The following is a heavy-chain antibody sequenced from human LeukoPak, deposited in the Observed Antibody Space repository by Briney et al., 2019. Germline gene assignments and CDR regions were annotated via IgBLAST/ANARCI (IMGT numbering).Heavy chain of an antibody. CDR2: INHSGST. J-gene: IGHJ5*02. CDR1: GGSFGGYY. D-gene: IGHD3-22*01. Sequence: ASETLSLTCAVYGGSFGGYYWTWIRQSPGKGPEWIGEINHSGSTNYNPSLKSRVTISVDKSKNQFSLKLSSVTAADTAVYYCARLPYYYDSSGYAYPWGQGTLVTVSS. CDR3: ARLPYYYDSSGYAYP. V-gene: IGHV4-34*01.